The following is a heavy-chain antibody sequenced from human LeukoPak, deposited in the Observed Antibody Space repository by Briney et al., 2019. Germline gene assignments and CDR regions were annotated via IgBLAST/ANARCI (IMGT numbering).Heavy chain of an antibody. D-gene: IGHD3-22*01. V-gene: IGHV3-7*01. CDR2: IKQDGSEK. Sequence: PGGSLRLSCAASGFTFSSYWMSWVRQAPGKGLEWVANIKQDGSEKYYVDSVKVRFTISRDNAKNSLYLQMNSLRAEDTAVYYCASRLTDSSGYYPSYYFDYWGQGTLVTVSS. J-gene: IGHJ4*02. CDR3: ASRLTDSSGYYPSYYFDY. CDR1: GFTFSSYW.